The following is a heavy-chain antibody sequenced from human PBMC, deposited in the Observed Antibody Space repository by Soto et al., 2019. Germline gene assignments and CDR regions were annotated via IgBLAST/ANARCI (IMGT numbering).Heavy chain of an antibody. CDR3: ARDLVYSSGSLDY. D-gene: IGHD6-19*01. J-gene: IGHJ4*02. CDR1: GYTFTSYA. Sequence: ASVKVSCKASGYTFTSYAMHWVRQAPGQRLEWMGWINAGNGNTKYSQKFQGRVTTTRDTSASTAYMELSSLRSEDTAVYYCARDLVYSSGSLDYWGQGTLVTVSS. V-gene: IGHV1-3*01. CDR2: INAGNGNT.